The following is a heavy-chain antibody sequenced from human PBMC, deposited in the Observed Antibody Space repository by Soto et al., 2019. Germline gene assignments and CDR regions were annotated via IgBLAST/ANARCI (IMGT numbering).Heavy chain of an antibody. J-gene: IGHJ4*02. D-gene: IGHD5-12*01. CDR2: IIPLFGTT. CDR1: GDTFSGYS. CDR3: ARDLGSGYDPGDY. Sequence: QVQLVQSGAEVKKPGSSVKVSCKASGDTFSGYSISWVRQAPGQGLEWMGGIIPLFGTTNYAQRFQGRVTXTXXXSXSXAXXXXSXLKSEDTXXYXCARDLGSGYDPGDYWGQGTLVTVSS. V-gene: IGHV1-69*14.